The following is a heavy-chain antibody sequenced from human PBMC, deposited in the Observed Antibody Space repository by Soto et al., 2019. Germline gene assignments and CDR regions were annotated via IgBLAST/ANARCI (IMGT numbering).Heavy chain of an antibody. Sequence: QVQLVQSGAEVKKPGSSVKVSCKASGGTFSSYAINWVRQAPGQGLEWMGGIIPIFGTANYAQKFQGRVTITADESTSTAYMELSSLRSEDTAVYYCARDGPHSIAVAGTGWFDPWGQGTLVTVSS. V-gene: IGHV1-69*01. CDR2: IIPIFGTA. D-gene: IGHD6-19*01. CDR1: GGTFSSYA. CDR3: ARDGPHSIAVAGTGWFDP. J-gene: IGHJ5*02.